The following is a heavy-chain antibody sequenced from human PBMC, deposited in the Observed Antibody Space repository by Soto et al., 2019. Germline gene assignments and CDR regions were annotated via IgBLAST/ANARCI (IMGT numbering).Heavy chain of an antibody. CDR2: INAGNGNT. V-gene: IGHV1-3*01. CDR1: GYTFTSYA. CDR3: ARVLPPFDP. Sequence: ASVKVSCKASGYTFTSYAMHWVRQAPGQRLEWMGWINAGNGNTKYSQKLQGRVTITTDTSTSTAYMELRSLRSDDTAVYYCARVLPPFDPWGQGTLVTVSS. J-gene: IGHJ5*02.